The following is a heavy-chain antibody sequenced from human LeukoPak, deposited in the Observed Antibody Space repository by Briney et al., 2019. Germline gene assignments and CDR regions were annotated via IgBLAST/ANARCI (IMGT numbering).Heavy chain of an antibody. Sequence: SETLSLTCTVSGGSISSYYWSWIRRPPGKGLEWIGYIYYSGSTNYNPSLKSRVTISVDTSKNQFSLKLSSVTAADTAVYYCARASASSSSNWFDPWGQGTLVTVSS. CDR3: ARASASSSSNWFDP. D-gene: IGHD6-6*01. J-gene: IGHJ5*02. V-gene: IGHV4-59*08. CDR1: GGSISSYY. CDR2: IYYSGST.